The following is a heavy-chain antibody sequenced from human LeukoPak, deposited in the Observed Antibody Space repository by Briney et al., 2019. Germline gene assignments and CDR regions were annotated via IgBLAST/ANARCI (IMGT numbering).Heavy chain of an antibody. V-gene: IGHV3-33*01. J-gene: IGHJ6*02. Sequence: GGSLRLSCAASGFTFSSYGMHWVRQAPGKGLEWVAVIWYDGSNKYYADSVKGRFTISRDNSKNTLYLQMNSLRAEDTAVYYCARDGSGGYGSGSYYNPYYYYGMDVWGQGTTVTVSS. CDR1: GFTFSSYG. CDR3: ARDGSGGYGSGSYYNPYYYYGMDV. D-gene: IGHD3-10*01. CDR2: IWYDGSNK.